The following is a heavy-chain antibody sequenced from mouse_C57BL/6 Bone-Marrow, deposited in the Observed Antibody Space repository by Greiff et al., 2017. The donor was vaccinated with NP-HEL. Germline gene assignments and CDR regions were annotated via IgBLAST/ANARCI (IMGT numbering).Heavy chain of an antibody. J-gene: IGHJ3*01. CDR1: GFTFSDYG. Sequence: EVQRVESGGGLVQPGGSLKLSCAASGFTFSDYGMAWVRQAPRKGPEWVAFISNLAYSIYYADTVTGRFTISRENAKNTLYLEMSSLRSEDTAMYYCARQGGAYYDYDEKAWFAYWGQGTLVTVSA. V-gene: IGHV5-15*01. CDR3: ARQGGAYYDYDEKAWFAY. D-gene: IGHD2-4*01. CDR2: ISNLAYSI.